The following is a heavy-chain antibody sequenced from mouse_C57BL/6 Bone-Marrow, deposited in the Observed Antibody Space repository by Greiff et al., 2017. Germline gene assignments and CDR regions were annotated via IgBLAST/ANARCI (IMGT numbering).Heavy chain of an antibody. J-gene: IGHJ3*01. CDR2: IDPENGDT. CDR1: GFNIKDDY. V-gene: IGHV14-4*01. D-gene: IGHD2-4*01. CDR3: TTLYDYDARPWFAY. Sequence: VQLQQSGAELVRPGASVKLSCTASGFNIKDDYMHWVKQRPEQGLEWIGWIDPENGDTEYASKFQGKATITADTTSNTAYLQLSSLTSEDTAVYYLTTLYDYDARPWFAYWGRGTLVTVSA.